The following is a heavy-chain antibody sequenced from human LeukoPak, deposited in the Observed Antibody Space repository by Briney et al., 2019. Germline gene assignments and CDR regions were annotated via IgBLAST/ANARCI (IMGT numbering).Heavy chain of an antibody. CDR1: GFTVSSNY. CDR2: IKSRTDGGTT. V-gene: IGHV3-15*01. D-gene: IGHD2-15*01. J-gene: IGHJ4*02. CDR3: TTDQTVVSDY. Sequence: GGSLRLSCAASGFTVSSNYMSWVRQAPGKGLGWVGRIKSRTDGGTTDYTAPVKGRFTISRDDSKNTLYLQMDSLKTEDTAVYYCTTDQTVVSDYWGQGTLVTVSS.